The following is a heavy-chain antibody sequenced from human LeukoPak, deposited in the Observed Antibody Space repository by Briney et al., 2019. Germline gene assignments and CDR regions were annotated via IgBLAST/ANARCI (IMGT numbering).Heavy chain of an antibody. CDR3: ARAKGLYSSGWYYYFDY. Sequence: SETLSLTCTVSGGSISSYYWSWIRQPAGKGLEWIGRIYTSGSTNYNPSLKSRVTMSVDTSKNQFSLKLSSVTAADTAVYYCARAKGLYSSGWYYYFDYWGQGTLVTVSS. D-gene: IGHD6-19*01. J-gene: IGHJ4*02. CDR2: IYTSGST. CDR1: GGSISSYY. V-gene: IGHV4-4*07.